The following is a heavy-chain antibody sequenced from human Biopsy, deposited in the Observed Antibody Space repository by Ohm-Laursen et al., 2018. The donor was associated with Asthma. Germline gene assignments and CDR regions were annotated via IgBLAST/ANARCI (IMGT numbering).Heavy chain of an antibody. V-gene: IGHV3-33*01. J-gene: IGHJ6*02. D-gene: IGHD3-3*01. Sequence: PRLSCAASGFTFSSYGMHWVRQAPGKGLEWVAVIWYDGSNKYYADSVKDRFTISRDNSKNTLYLQMNSLRAEDTAVYYCARSIYDFWSGYYGMDVWGQGTTVTVSS. CDR3: ARSIYDFWSGYYGMDV. CDR1: GFTFSSYG. CDR2: IWYDGSNK.